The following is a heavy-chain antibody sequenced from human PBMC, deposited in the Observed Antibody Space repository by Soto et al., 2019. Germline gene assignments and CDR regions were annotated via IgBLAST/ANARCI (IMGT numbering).Heavy chain of an antibody. J-gene: IGHJ6*02. CDR2: ISAYNGNT. CDR3: ARAAMGYCRGGSCPLGMDV. V-gene: IGHV1-18*01. CDR1: GYTFTSYG. Sequence: QVQVVQSGAEVKKPGASVKVSCKASGYTFTSYGFSWVRQAPGQGLEWMGWISAYNGNTKYAQKLQGRVTMTTDTSTSTADMELRSLRSDDTAVYFCARAAMGYCRGGSCPLGMDVWGQGTTVTVSS. D-gene: IGHD2-15*01.